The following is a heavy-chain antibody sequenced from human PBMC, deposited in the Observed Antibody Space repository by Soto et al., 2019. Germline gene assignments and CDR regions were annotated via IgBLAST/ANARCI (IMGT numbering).Heavy chain of an antibody. CDR3: ARVRGSGSYATYYFDS. J-gene: IGHJ4*01. D-gene: IGHD3-10*01. CDR2: IHYSGST. CDR1: GGSISNGGYY. Sequence: SETLSLTCTVSGGSISNGGYYWNWVRQHPGKGLEWIGYIHYSGSTWYNPSLESRVTISVDTSKDQFSLKLRSVTAADTAVYYCARVRGSGSYATYYFDSWGQGTLVTVSS. V-gene: IGHV4-31*03.